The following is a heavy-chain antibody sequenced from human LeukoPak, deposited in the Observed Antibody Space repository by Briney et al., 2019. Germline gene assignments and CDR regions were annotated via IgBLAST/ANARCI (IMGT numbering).Heavy chain of an antibody. CDR1: GGTFSNYE. CDR2: FIPVFGSA. Sequence: GASVKVSCKASGGTFSNYEISWVRQAPGQGPEWMGGFIPVFGSAKYAPKFQDRVIISADKTTTTSYMELSSLRSEDTAVYYCARGGLVRRYYYYMDVWGKGTTVTISS. J-gene: IGHJ6*03. V-gene: IGHV1-69*06. D-gene: IGHD3/OR15-3a*01. CDR3: ARGGLVRRYYYYMDV.